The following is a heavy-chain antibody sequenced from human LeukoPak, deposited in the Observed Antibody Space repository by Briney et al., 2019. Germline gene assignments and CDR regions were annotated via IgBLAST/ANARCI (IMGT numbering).Heavy chain of an antibody. CDR1: GGSISSSSYY. J-gene: IGHJ5*02. CDR2: INHSGST. V-gene: IGHV4-39*07. Sequence: PSETLSLTCTVSGGSISSSSYYWGWIRQPPGKGLEWIGEINHSGSTNYNPSLKSRVTISVDTSKNQFSLKLSSVTAADTAVYYCAPGLYGDYPNWFDPWGQGTLVTVSS. D-gene: IGHD4-17*01. CDR3: APGLYGDYPNWFDP.